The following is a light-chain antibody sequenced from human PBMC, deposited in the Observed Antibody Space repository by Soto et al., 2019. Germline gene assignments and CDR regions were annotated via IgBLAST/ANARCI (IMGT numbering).Light chain of an antibody. CDR1: SSNIGRNT. CDR3: AAWDDSLNGLV. V-gene: IGLV1-44*01. CDR2: SNN. Sequence: QSVLAQPPSASATPGQRVTISCSGSSSNIGRNTVHWYQQLPGTAPKLLIYSNNQRPSGVPDRFSGSKSDTSASLAISGLQSEDEADYYCAAWDDSLNGLVFGGGTKVTVL. J-gene: IGLJ2*01.